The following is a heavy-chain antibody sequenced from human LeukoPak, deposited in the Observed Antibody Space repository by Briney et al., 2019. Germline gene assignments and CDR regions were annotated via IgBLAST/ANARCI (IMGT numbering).Heavy chain of an antibody. J-gene: IGHJ5*02. CDR3: ARGPYSSSPNKGWFDP. Sequence: PGGSLRLSCAASGFTFSSSAMSWVRQAPGKGLEWVSSISGSGGSTYYADSVKGRFTISRDNSKNTLFLQMNSLRAEDTAVYYCARGPYSSSPNKGWFDPWGQGTLVTVSS. CDR2: ISGSGGST. D-gene: IGHD6-13*01. CDR1: GFTFSSSA. V-gene: IGHV3-23*01.